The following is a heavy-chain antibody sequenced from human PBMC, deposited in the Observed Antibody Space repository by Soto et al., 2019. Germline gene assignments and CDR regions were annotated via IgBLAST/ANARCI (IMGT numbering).Heavy chain of an antibody. CDR2: IFPSDSDT. CDR1: GYRFTSYW. V-gene: IGHV5-51*01. Sequence: PGESLKISCRTSGYRFTSYWIAWVGQMPCKGLEWMGIIFPSDSDTRYSPSFQGQVTISADRSTSTVFLQWASLKASDTAVYFCARKDKSGYFNWFDPWGQGTLVTVSS. J-gene: IGHJ5*02. D-gene: IGHD3-22*01. CDR3: ARKDKSGYFNWFDP.